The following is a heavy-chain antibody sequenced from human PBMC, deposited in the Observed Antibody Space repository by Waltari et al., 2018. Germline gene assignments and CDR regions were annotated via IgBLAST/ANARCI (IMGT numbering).Heavy chain of an antibody. D-gene: IGHD4-17*01. V-gene: IGHV4-39*07. CDR2: IYYSGST. CDR1: GRSLSSSSYY. CDR3: ARDAYGDYRNWFDP. J-gene: IGHJ5*02. Sequence: QLQLQESGPGLVKPSETLSLTCTVSGRSLSSSSYYWGWIRQPPGKGVEWIGSIYYSGSTYYNPSLKSRVTISVDTSKNQFSLKLSSVTAADTAVYYCARDAYGDYRNWFDPWGQGTLVTVSS.